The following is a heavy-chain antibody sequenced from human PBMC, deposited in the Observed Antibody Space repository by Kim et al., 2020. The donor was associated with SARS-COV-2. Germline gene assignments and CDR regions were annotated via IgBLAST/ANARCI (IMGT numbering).Heavy chain of an antibody. J-gene: IGHJ5*02. Sequence: PSLKSRVTISVDTSKNQFSLKLSSVTAADTAVYYWAREQFSSSWFNGWFDPWGQGTLVTVSS. V-gene: IGHV4-59*01. D-gene: IGHD6-13*01. CDR3: AREQFSSSWFNGWFDP.